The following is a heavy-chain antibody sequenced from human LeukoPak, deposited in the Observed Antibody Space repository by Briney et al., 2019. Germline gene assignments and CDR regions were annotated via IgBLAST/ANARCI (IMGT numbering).Heavy chain of an antibody. CDR2: IIPILGIA. Sequence: SVKVSCKASGYTFTSYGISWVRQAPGQGLEWMGRIIPILGIANYAQKFQGRVTITADKSTSTAYMELSSLRSEDTAVYYCARDHLGPQGDYYYGMDVWGQGTTVTVSS. J-gene: IGHJ6*02. D-gene: IGHD3-16*01. V-gene: IGHV1-69*04. CDR3: ARDHLGPQGDYYYGMDV. CDR1: GYTFTSYG.